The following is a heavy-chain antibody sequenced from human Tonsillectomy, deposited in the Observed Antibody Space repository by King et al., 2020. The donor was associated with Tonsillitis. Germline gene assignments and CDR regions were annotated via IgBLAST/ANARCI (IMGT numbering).Heavy chain of an antibody. CDR2: ISYDGSNK. CDR3: AKGHSWWYGMDV. J-gene: IGHJ6*02. CDR1: GFTFSSYG. D-gene: IGHD6-13*01. V-gene: IGHV3-30*18. Sequence: VQLVESGGGVVQPGRSLRLSCAASGFTFSSYGMHWVRQAPGKGREWMAVISYDGSNKYYADSVKGRFTISRDNSKNTLYLQMNSLRAEDTAVYYCAKGHSWWYGMDVWGQGTTVTVSS.